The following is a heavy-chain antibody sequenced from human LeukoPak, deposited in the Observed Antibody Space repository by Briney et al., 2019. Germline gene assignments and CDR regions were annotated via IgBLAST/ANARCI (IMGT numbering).Heavy chain of an antibody. Sequence: SGGSLRLSCAASGFTFSSYGMHWVRQAPGKGLEWVAVISYDGSNKYYADSVKGRFTISRDNSKNTLYLQMNSLRAEDTAVYYCARDRPYFDYWGQGTLVTVSA. V-gene: IGHV3-30*19. CDR1: GFTFSSYG. CDR2: ISYDGSNK. CDR3: ARDRPYFDY. J-gene: IGHJ4*02.